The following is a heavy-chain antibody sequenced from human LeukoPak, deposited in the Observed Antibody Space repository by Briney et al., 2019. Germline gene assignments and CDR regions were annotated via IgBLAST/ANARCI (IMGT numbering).Heavy chain of an antibody. CDR1: GFTFSSYG. J-gene: IGHJ4*02. CDR3: ARGVGGRDGSGYHAPWYFDY. D-gene: IGHD3-22*01. V-gene: IGHV3-30*03. Sequence: GGSLRLSCAASGFTFSSYGMHWVRQAPGKGLEWVAVISYDGSNKYYADSVKGRFTISRDNSKNALYLQMNSLRAEDTAVYYCARGVGGRDGSGYHAPWYFDYWGQGTLVTVSS. CDR2: ISYDGSNK.